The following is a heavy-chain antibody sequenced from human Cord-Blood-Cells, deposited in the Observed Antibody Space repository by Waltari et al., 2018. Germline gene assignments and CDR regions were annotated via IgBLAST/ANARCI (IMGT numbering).Heavy chain of an antibody. V-gene: IGHV3-7*01. D-gene: IGHD2-21*01. J-gene: IGHJ3*02. CDR3: ARGLAGDDAFDI. CDR1: GFTFSTYW. CDR2: IKQDGSEK. Sequence: VQLVESGGGLVQPGGSLRRSCAATGFTFSTYWMSWVRQAPGKGLEWVANIKQDGSEKYYVDSVKGRFTISRDNAKNSLYLQMNSLRAEDTAVYYCARGLAGDDAFDIWGQGTMVTVSS.